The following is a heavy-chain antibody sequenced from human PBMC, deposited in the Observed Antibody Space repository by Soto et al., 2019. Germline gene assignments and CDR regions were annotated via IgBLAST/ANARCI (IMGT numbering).Heavy chain of an antibody. CDR1: NGSISGFY. J-gene: IGHJ4*02. Sequence: SETLSLTCSVSNGSISGFYWTWIRQPPGKILEWIGYIHYSGRTDYNPSLTSRATMSVDTSKNQFSLNLKSITAADTAVYYCVRVGVGIGNHFDSWGRGTLVTVS. V-gene: IGHV4-59*12. CDR3: VRVGVGIGNHFDS. D-gene: IGHD1-26*01. CDR2: IHYSGRT.